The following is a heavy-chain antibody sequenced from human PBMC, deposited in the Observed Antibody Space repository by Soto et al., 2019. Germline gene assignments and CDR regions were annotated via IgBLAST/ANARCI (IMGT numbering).Heavy chain of an antibody. Sequence: EVQLVESGGGLVQPGGSLRLSCAASGFIFSGSSMHWVRQAPGRGLEWVSYIDSQSTTKYYADSVKGRFTISRDNAKNSLYLQMNSLGDEDTAVYDCASSGGKCTLTRTSCSGDAWCDFWCPGTLFTVSS. CDR1: GFIFSGSS. V-gene: IGHV3-48*02. J-gene: IGHJ4*02. CDR3: ASSGGKCTLTRTSCSGDAWCDF. D-gene: IGHD2-2*01. CDR2: IDSQSTTK.